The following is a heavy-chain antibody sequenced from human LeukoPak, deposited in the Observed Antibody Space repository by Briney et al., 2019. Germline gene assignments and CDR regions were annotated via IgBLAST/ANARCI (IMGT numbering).Heavy chain of an antibody. D-gene: IGHD6-13*01. CDR3: ARRSGSSWYPPMDV. Sequence: AGGSLRLSCAASRVTFSDYYMSWIRQAPGKGLEWVSYISSSGSTIYYADSVKGRFTISRDNAKNALYLQMNSLRAEDTAVYYCARRSGSSWYPPMDVWGKGTTVTVSS. CDR1: RVTFSDYY. CDR2: ISSSGSTI. V-gene: IGHV3-11*04. J-gene: IGHJ6*03.